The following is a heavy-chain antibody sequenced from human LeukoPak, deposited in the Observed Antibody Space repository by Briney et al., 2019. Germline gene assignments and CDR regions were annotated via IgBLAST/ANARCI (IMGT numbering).Heavy chain of an antibody. CDR2: INNSGGTT. Sequence: PGGSLRLSCAASGFTFSSYAMSWVRQAPGKGLEWVSSINNSGGTTYYADSVKGRFTTSRDNSKNTLYLQMNSLRAEDTAVYYCAKGHSGYSPCFDYWGQGTLVTVSS. CDR3: AKGHSGYSPCFDY. CDR1: GFTFSSYA. J-gene: IGHJ4*02. V-gene: IGHV3-23*01. D-gene: IGHD3-22*01.